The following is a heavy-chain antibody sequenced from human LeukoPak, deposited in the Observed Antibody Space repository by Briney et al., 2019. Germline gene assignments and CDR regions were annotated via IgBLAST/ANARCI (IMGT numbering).Heavy chain of an antibody. J-gene: IGHJ4*02. CDR3: ARAFNSFAYFDY. Sequence: PSETLSLTCTVSGGSISSSSYYWGWIRQPPGKGLEWIGSIYYSGSTYYNPSLKSRVTISVDTSKNQFSLKLSSVTAADTAVYYCARAFNSFAYFDYWGQGTLVTVSS. CDR2: IYYSGST. CDR1: GGSISSSSYY. V-gene: IGHV4-39*07. D-gene: IGHD4-23*01.